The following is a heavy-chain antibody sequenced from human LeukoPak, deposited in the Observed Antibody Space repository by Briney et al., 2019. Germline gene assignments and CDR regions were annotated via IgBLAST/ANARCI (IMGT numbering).Heavy chain of an antibody. J-gene: IGHJ3*02. Sequence: KPSQTLSLTCTVSGVSISSGGYYWSWIRQHPGKGLEWIGYIYYSGSTYYNPSLKSRVTISVDTSKNQFSLKLSSVTAADTAVYYCARGYYDSSGYPVDAFDIWGQGTMVTVSS. CDR2: IYYSGST. V-gene: IGHV4-31*03. CDR3: ARGYYDSSGYPVDAFDI. D-gene: IGHD3-22*01. CDR1: GVSISSGGYY.